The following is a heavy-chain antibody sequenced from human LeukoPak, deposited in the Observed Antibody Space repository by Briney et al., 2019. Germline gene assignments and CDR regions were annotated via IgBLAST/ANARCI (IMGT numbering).Heavy chain of an antibody. CDR2: INAGNGKT. Sequence: GASVKVSCKASGYTFTNHAMQWVRQAPGQRLEWMGWINAGNGKTKYSQKFQGRVTITRDTSASTAYMELSSLRSEDTAVYYCARGLWFGHSLSYYFGYWGQGTLVTVSS. CDR3: ARGLWFGHSLSYYFGY. J-gene: IGHJ4*02. CDR1: GYTFTNHA. D-gene: IGHD3-10*01. V-gene: IGHV1-3*01.